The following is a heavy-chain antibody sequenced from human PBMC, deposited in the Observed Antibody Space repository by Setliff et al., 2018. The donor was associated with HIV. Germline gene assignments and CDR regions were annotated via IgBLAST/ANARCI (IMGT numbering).Heavy chain of an antibody. V-gene: IGHV4-59*01. J-gene: IGHJ3*01. Sequence: SETLSLTCTVSGGSISNYYWTWIRPPPGKGLEWIASIQYSDSSHYNPSLQRRVTISLDMSTKQVSLYLSFVQETDTAVYYCARSGYTSGFYWVLGAFGVLGQGKMVTVSS. CDR3: ARSGYTSGFYWVLGAFGV. CDR2: IQYSDSS. CDR1: GGSISNYY. D-gene: IGHD3-22*01.